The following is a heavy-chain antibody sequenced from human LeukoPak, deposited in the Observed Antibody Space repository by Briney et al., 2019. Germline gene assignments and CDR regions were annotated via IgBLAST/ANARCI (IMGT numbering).Heavy chain of an antibody. CDR3: ARQLGFRRFDDY. D-gene: IGHD7-27*01. V-gene: IGHV4-39*01. CDR1: GGSISSSSYY. J-gene: IGHJ4*02. Sequence: SETLSLTRTVSGGSISSSSYYWGWIRQPPGKGLEWIGTIYYSGSTYYNPSLKSRVTISVDTSKNQFSLKLSSVTAADTAVYYCARQLGFRRFDDYWGQGTLVTVSS. CDR2: IYYSGST.